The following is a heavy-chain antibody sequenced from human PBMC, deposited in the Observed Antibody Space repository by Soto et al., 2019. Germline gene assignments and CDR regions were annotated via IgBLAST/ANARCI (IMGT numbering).Heavy chain of an antibody. V-gene: IGHV3-21*01. CDR1: GFTFSSYS. D-gene: IGHD3-9*01. J-gene: IGHJ4*02. CDR2: ISSSSSYI. CDR3: ARGLPYYDILTGYYNIDY. Sequence: EVQLVESGGGLVKPGGSLRLSCAASGFTFSSYSMNWVRQAPGKGLEWVSSISSSSSYIYYADSVKGRFTISRDNAKNSLHLQMNSLRAEDTAVYYCARGLPYYDILTGYYNIDYWGQGTLVTVSS.